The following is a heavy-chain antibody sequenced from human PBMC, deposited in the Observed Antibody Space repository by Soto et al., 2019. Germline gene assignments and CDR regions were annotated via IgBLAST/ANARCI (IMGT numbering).Heavy chain of an antibody. CDR2: IYYIGST. J-gene: IGHJ4*02. CDR3: AREHGSSTYYSAPVDY. CDR1: GGSISTNDYY. D-gene: IGHD3-10*01. Sequence: SETLSLTCTVSGGSISTNDYYWSWIRQPPGKGLEWVGYIYYIGSTYYNPSLNSRVSISLDTSRNQISLRLSSVTAADTAVYYCAREHGSSTYYSAPVDYWGQRILVTVSS. V-gene: IGHV4-30-4*01.